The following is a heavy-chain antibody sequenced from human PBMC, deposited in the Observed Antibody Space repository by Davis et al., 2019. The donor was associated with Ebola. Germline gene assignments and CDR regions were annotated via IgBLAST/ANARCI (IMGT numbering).Heavy chain of an antibody. CDR3: ARGYYEDYYYYHYMDV. Sequence: PSETLSLTCAVYGGSFSGYYCSWIRQPPGKGLEWIGEINHSGSTNYNPSLKSRVTISVDTSKNQFSLKLSSVTAADTAVYYCARGYYEDYYYYHYMDVWGKGTTVTVSS. J-gene: IGHJ6*03. V-gene: IGHV4-34*01. CDR1: GGSFSGYY. D-gene: IGHD1-26*01. CDR2: INHSGST.